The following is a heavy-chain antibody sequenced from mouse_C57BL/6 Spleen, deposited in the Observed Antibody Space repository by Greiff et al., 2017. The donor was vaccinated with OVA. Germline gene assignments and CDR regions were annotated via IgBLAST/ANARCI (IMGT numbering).Heavy chain of an antibody. J-gene: IGHJ2*01. CDR1: GYTFTSYW. CDR3: ARDTTGGDYFDY. V-gene: IGHV1-52*01. Sequence: VQLQQPGAELVRPGSSVKLSCKASGYTFTSYWMHWVKQRPIQGLEWIGNIDPSDSETHYNQKFKDKATLTVDKSSSTAYMQLSSLTSEDSAVYYCARDTTGGDYFDYWGQGTTLTVSS. CDR2: IDPSDSET. D-gene: IGHD4-1*02.